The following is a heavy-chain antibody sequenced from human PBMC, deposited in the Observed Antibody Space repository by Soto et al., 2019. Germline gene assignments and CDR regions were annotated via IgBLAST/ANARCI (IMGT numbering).Heavy chain of an antibody. CDR2: ISYDGSNK. Sequence: GGSLRLSCAASGFTFSSYGMHWVRQAPGKGLEWVAVISYDGSNKYYADSVKGRFTISRDNSKNTLYLQMNSLRAEDTAVYYFAKDRYGSGGYLDYWGQGTLVTVSS. D-gene: IGHD3-10*01. CDR3: AKDRYGSGGYLDY. J-gene: IGHJ4*02. CDR1: GFTFSSYG. V-gene: IGHV3-30*18.